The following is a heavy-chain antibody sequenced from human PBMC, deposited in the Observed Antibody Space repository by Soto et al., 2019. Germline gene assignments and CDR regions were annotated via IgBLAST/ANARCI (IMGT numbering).Heavy chain of an antibody. V-gene: IGHV4-31*03. CDR1: GGSISSGGYY. J-gene: IGHJ5*02. CDR3: ARNYGSGNNWFDP. Sequence: SETLSLTCTVSGGSISSGGYYWSWIRQHPGKGLEWIGYIYYSGSTYYNPSLKSRVTISVDTSKNQFSLKLSSVTAADTAVYYCARNYGSGNNWFDPWGQGTLVTVSS. CDR2: IYYSGST. D-gene: IGHD3-10*01.